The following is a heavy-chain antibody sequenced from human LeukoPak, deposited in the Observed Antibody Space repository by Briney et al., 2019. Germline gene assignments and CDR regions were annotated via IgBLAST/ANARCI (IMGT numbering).Heavy chain of an antibody. CDR1: GDSINSDY. V-gene: IGHV4-59*01. CDR3: ARESRVVRGEIHGYYYYGMDV. D-gene: IGHD3-10*01. CDR2: IHYSGST. J-gene: IGHJ6*02. Sequence: PSETLSLTCTVSGDSINSDYWSWLRQPPGKGLEWIAYIHYSGSTNYNPSLKSRVTISVDTSKKEFSLKLSSVTAADTAVYYCARESRVVRGEIHGYYYYGMDVWGQGTTVTVSS.